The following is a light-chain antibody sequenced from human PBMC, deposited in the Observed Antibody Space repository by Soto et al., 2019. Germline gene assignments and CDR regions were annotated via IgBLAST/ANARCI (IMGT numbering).Light chain of an antibody. CDR3: QQLSSYPRT. CDR2: AAS. V-gene: IGKV1-9*01. Sequence: DIQLTQSPSFLSASVGDRVTITCRASQGISSYLAWYQQKPGKAPNLLIYAASPLQSGVPSRFSGSGFGTEFTLTISSLQPEDFATYYCQQLSSYPRTFGQGTKLEIK. J-gene: IGKJ2*01. CDR1: QGISSY.